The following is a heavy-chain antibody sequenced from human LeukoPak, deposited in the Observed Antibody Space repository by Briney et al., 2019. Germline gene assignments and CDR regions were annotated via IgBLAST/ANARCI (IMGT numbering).Heavy chain of an antibody. V-gene: IGHV3-48*03. D-gene: IGHD5-18*01. CDR1: GFTFSSYE. J-gene: IGHJ4*02. CDR2: ISSSGSTI. CDR3: ANGQLWPYFDY. Sequence: GGSLRLSCAASGFTFSSYEMNWVRQAPGRGLEWVSYISSSGSTIYYADSVKGRFTISRDNAKNSLYLQMNSLRAEDTAVYYCANGQLWPYFDYWGQGTLVTVSS.